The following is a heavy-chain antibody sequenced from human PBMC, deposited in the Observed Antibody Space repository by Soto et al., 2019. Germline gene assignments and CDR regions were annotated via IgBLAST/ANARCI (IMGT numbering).Heavy chain of an antibody. J-gene: IGHJ5*02. CDR3: ARPYYDSSGPSPGDWFDP. Sequence: QLGGSLRLSCAASGFTFSSYAMHWVRQAPGKGLEWVAVISYDGSNKYYADSVKGRFTISRDNSKNTLYLQMNSLRAEDTAVYYCARPYYDSSGPSPGDWFDPWGQGTLVTVSS. CDR2: ISYDGSNK. V-gene: IGHV3-30-3*01. D-gene: IGHD3-22*01. CDR1: GFTFSSYA.